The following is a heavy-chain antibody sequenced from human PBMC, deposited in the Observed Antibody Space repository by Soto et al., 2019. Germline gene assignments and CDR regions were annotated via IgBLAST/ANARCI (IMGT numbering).Heavy chain of an antibody. Sequence: PGGSLRLSCAASGFTFSSYSMNWVRQAPGKGLEWVSSISSSSSYIYYADSVKGRFTISRDNAKNSLYLQMNSLRAEDTAVYYCARIGGEGSSWYWPTGDIEEYYYYMDVWGKGTTVTVSS. CDR1: GFTFSSYS. D-gene: IGHD6-13*01. CDR2: ISSSSSYI. CDR3: ARIGGEGSSWYWPTGDIEEYYYYMDV. J-gene: IGHJ6*03. V-gene: IGHV3-21*01.